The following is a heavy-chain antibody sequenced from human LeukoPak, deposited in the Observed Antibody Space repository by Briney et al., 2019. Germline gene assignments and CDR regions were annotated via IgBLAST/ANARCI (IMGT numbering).Heavy chain of an antibody. D-gene: IGHD2-2*01. Sequence: SETLSLTCAVYGGSFSGYYWSWIRQPPGKGLEWIGEINHSGSTNYNPSLKSRVTISVDTSKNQFSLKLSSVTAADTAVYYCASVKYCSSTSCYRPFSALDYWGQGTLVTVSS. CDR1: GGSFSGYY. V-gene: IGHV4-34*01. J-gene: IGHJ4*02. CDR3: ASVKYCSSTSCYRPFSALDY. CDR2: INHSGST.